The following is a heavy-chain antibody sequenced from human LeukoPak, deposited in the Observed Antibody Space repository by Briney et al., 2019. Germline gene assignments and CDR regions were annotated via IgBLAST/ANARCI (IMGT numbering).Heavy chain of an antibody. J-gene: IGHJ4*02. D-gene: IGHD4-11*01. V-gene: IGHV3-23*01. CDR3: AKPPSKFYSNYHFDY. CDR1: GFTFSSYA. Sequence: PGGSLRLSCAASGFTFSSYAMSWVRQAPGKGLEWVSAISGSGGGTYYADSVKGRFTISRDNSKNTLYLQMNSLRAEDTAVYYCAKPPSKFYSNYHFDYWGQGTLVTVSS. CDR2: ISGSGGGT.